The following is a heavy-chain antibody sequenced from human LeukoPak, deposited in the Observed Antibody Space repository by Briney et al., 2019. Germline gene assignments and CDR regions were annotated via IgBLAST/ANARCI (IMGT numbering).Heavy chain of an antibody. CDR1: GFTFSSYW. CDR3: AREKYDILTGYSTLGDY. D-gene: IGHD3-9*01. CDR2: INSDGSST. Sequence: AGGSLRLSRAASGFTFSSYWMHWVRQAPGKGLVWVSRINSDGSSTSYADSVKGRFTISRDNAKNTLYLQMNSLRAEDTAVYYCAREKYDILTGYSTLGDYWGQGTLVTVSS. V-gene: IGHV3-74*01. J-gene: IGHJ4*02.